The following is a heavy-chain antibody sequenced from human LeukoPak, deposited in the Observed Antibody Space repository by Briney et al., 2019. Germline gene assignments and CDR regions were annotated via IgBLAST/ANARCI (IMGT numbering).Heavy chain of an antibody. D-gene: IGHD3-22*01. V-gene: IGHV1-69*06. CDR2: IIPIFGTA. CDR3: ARDVARRYYDSSGYLRY. Sequence: SVKVSCKASGGTFSSYAISWVRQAPGQGLEWMGRIIPIFGTANYAQKFQGRVTITADKSTSTAYMELSSLRSEDTAVYYCARDVARRYYDSSGYLRYWGQGTLVTVSS. J-gene: IGHJ4*02. CDR1: GGTFSSYA.